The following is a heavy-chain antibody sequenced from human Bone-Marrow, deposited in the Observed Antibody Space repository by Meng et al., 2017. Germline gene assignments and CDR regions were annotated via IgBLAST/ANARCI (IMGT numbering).Heavy chain of an antibody. V-gene: IGHV4-34*01. CDR2: INHSGST. CDR1: SGSFSDYY. Sequence: QGHLPRWVTARLNPPVTLSLPGVFASGSFSDYYWSWISHPNGKGLVWIGEINHSGSTNYNPSLESRATISVDTSQNNLSLKLGSVTAADSAVYYCARGPTTMAHDFDYWGQGTLVTVSS. J-gene: IGHJ4*02. D-gene: IGHD4-11*01. CDR3: ARGPTTMAHDFDY.